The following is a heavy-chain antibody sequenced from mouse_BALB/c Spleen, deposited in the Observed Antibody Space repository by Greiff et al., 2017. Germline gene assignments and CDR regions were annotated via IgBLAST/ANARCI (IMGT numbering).Heavy chain of an antibody. V-gene: IGHV7-1*02. J-gene: IGHJ4*01. CDR3: ARDQYGNYVRAMDY. CDR1: GFTFSDFY. CDR2: SRNKANDYTT. Sequence: EVKLMESGGGLVQPGGSLRLSCATSGFTFSDFYMEWVRQPPGKRLEWIAASRNKANDYTTEYSASVKGRFIVSRDTSQSILYLQMNALRAEDTAIYYCARDQYGNYVRAMDYWGQGTSVTVSS. D-gene: IGHD2-10*02.